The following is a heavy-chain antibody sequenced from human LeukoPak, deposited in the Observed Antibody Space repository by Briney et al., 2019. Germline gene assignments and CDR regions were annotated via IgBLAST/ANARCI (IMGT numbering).Heavy chain of an antibody. CDR1: GDSISSTGYY. Sequence: SETLSLTCTVSGDSISSTGYYWGWIRQPPGKGLEWIGTIYYSGSTSYNPSLKSRVTISVDTSKTQFSLKLTSVTAADTAVYYCAKYRSTSGYVDSWGQGTLVTVSS. D-gene: IGHD3-22*01. CDR2: IYYSGST. V-gene: IGHV4-39*07. J-gene: IGHJ4*02. CDR3: AKYRSTSGYVDS.